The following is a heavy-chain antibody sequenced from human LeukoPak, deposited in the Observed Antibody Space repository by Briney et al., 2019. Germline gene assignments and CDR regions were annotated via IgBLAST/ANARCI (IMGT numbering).Heavy chain of an antibody. CDR1: GRSVSSGSYY. CDR2: IYYSGTT. Sequence: SETLSLTCTVSGRSVSSGSYYWSWIRQPPGKGLEWIGYIYYSGTTNYNPSLKSRVTISVDTSKNQFSLKLSSVTAADTAVYYCARDYDILTGYYYYYYGMDVWGQGTTVSVSS. CDR3: ARDYDILTGYYYYYYGMDV. J-gene: IGHJ6*02. V-gene: IGHV4-61*01. D-gene: IGHD3-9*01.